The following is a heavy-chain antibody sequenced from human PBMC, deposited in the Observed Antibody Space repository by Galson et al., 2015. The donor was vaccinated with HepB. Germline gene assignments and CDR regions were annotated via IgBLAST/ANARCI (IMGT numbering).Heavy chain of an antibody. J-gene: IGHJ4*02. CDR3: AKDGRRRVVAATHIDY. V-gene: IGHV3-23*01. Sequence: SLRLSCAASGFTFSSYAMSWVRQAPGKGLEWVSAISGSGGSTYYADSVKGRFTISRDNSKNTLYLQMNSLRAEDTAVYYCAKDGRRRVVAATHIDYWGQGTLVTVSS. D-gene: IGHD2-15*01. CDR1: GFTFSSYA. CDR2: ISGSGGST.